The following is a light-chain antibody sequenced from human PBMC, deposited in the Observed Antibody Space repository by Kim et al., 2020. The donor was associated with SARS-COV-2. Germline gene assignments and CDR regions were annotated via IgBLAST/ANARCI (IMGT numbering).Light chain of an antibody. V-gene: IGLV6-57*01. CDR3: QSYDSNRWL. Sequence: GKTVCASCYRRPGTIDSVYVQWYHQTPGSPPPTVISEHAQRPLGVPDRFSGSIDRSSNSASLTISGLKTEDEADYYCQSYDSNRWLFGGGTQLTVL. CDR2: EHA. J-gene: IGLJ3*02. CDR1: PGTIDSVY.